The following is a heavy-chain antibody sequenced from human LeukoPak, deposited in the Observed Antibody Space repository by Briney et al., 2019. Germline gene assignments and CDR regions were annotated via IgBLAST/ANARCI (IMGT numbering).Heavy chain of an antibody. J-gene: IGHJ5*02. Sequence: ASVKVSCKASGYTFTSYGISWVRQAPGQGLEWMGWISAYNGNTNYAQKLQGRVTMTTDTSTSTAYMELRSLRSDDTAVYYCARVVGVYGSGSYWKWFDPWGQGTLVTVSS. CDR3: ARVVGVYGSGSYWKWFDP. D-gene: IGHD3-10*01. V-gene: IGHV1-18*01. CDR1: GYTFTSYG. CDR2: ISAYNGNT.